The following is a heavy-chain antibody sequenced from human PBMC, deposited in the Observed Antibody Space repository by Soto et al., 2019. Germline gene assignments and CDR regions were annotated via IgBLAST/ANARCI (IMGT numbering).Heavy chain of an antibody. CDR3: ATVRARGGPLRFED. D-gene: IGHD4-17*01. V-gene: IGHV1-69*06. CDR1: GGLFSVFS. Sequence: QVQLGQSGAEVKKPGSSVKVSCKTSGGLFSVFSFNWVRQAPGQGLEWLGGVLPITGSTDYAQKFQGRLTITADRSTSTIYMELRRLSTADTANYYCATVRARGGPLRFEDGGQGALISVSS. CDR2: VLPITGST. J-gene: IGHJ1*01.